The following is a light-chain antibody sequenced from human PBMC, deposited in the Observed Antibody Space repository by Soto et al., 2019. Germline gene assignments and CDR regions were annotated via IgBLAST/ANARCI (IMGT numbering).Light chain of an antibody. CDR1: QSVSSY. V-gene: IGKV3-11*01. CDR3: QQRSNWPRT. J-gene: IGKJ1*01. Sequence: EIVLTQSPATLSLSPGERATLSCRASQSVSSYFAWYQQKPGQAPRLLIYDASNRATGIPARFSGSGSGTDFTLTSSSLEPEDFAVYYCQQRSNWPRTVGQGTKVEMK. CDR2: DAS.